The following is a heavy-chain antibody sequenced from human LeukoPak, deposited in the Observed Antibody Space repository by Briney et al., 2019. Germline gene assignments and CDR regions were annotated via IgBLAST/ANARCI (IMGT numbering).Heavy chain of an antibody. Sequence: PGGSLRLSCAASGFTFSSYAMSWVRQAPGKGLEWVSAISGSGGSTYYADSVKGRFTISRDNSKNTLYLQMSSLRAEDTAVYYCAKDSYSSSSHHDYWGQGTLVTVSS. J-gene: IGHJ4*02. D-gene: IGHD6-13*01. CDR3: AKDSYSSSSHHDY. V-gene: IGHV3-23*01. CDR1: GFTFSSYA. CDR2: ISGSGGST.